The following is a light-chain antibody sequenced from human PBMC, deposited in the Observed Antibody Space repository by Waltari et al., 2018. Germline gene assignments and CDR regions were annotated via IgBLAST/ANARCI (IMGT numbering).Light chain of an antibody. V-gene: IGKV3-20*01. CDR2: GTF. J-gene: IGKJ4*01. CDR3: QQYDISPLT. CDR1: QTIRTTY. Sequence: EIVLTQSPGTLSLSPGEGATISCRTSQTIRTTYLAWYQQKPGQAPTLLIYGTFTRATGIPDRLTGSGSGTDFSLTINSLEPEDFATYYCQQYDISPLTFGGGTKVEIK.